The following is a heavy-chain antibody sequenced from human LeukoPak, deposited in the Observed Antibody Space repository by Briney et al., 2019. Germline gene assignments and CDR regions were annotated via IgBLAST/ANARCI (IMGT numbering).Heavy chain of an antibody. CDR2: IYHSGST. Sequence: SETLSLTCTVSGGSISYYYLSWIRQPPGKGLEWIGYIYHSGSTYYNPSLKSRVTISVDRSKNQFSLKLSSVTAADTAVHYCASSYDSSGYLFDYWGQGTLVTVSS. D-gene: IGHD3-22*01. CDR1: GGSISYYY. J-gene: IGHJ4*02. CDR3: ASSYDSSGYLFDY. V-gene: IGHV4-30-2*01.